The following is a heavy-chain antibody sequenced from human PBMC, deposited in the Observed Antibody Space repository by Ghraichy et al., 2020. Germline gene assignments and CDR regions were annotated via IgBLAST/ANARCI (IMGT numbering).Heavy chain of an antibody. CDR2: IYYSGST. D-gene: IGHD6-13*01. CDR3: ARQQQQLDWVWYFDY. V-gene: IGHV4-39*01. Sequence: SETLSLTCTVSGGSISSSSYYWGWIRQPPGKGLEWIGSIYYSGSTYYNPSLKSRVTISVDTSKNQFSLKLSSVTAADTAVYYCARQQQQLDWVWYFDYWGQGTLVTVSS. CDR1: GGSISSSSYY. J-gene: IGHJ4*02.